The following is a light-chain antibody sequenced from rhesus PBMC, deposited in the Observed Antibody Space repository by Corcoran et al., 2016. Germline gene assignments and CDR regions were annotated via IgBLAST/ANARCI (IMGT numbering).Light chain of an antibody. CDR1: QSVSSY. Sequence: EIVMTQSPATLSLSPGERATLSCRASQSVSSYVAWYQQQPEQAPRRLIYGASSRATGIPERFSGSGSGTDFTRTSSSLEPEDFAVYYCQQYSNWPLTFGGGTKVEIK. CDR3: QQYSNWPLT. CDR2: GAS. V-gene: IGKV3S9*01. J-gene: IGKJ4*01.